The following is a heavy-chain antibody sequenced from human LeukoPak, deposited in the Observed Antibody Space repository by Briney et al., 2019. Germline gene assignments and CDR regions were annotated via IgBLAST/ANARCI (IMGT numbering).Heavy chain of an antibody. Sequence: GASVKVSCKTSGYTFTGYDINWVRQAPGQGLEWMGGIIPIFGTANYAQKFQGRVTITADESTSTAYMELSSLRSEDTAVYYCARDGLQSYAPLWYWGQGTLVTVSS. CDR1: GYTFTGYD. J-gene: IGHJ4*02. V-gene: IGHV1-69*13. CDR3: ARDGLQSYAPLWY. D-gene: IGHD3-16*01. CDR2: IIPIFGTA.